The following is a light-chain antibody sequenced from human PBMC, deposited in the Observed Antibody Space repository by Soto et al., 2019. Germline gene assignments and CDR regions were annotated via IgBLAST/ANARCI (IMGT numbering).Light chain of an antibody. J-gene: IGKJ1*01. CDR1: QSVSSY. Sequence: EIVLTQYPANLSLSPGERATLSFRSSQSVSSYLAWYQQKPGQAPRLLIYDASNRATGIPARFSGSGSGTEFTLTISSLQSEDFAEYHCQQYNNWPQTFGQGTKVDIK. V-gene: IGKV3-11*01. CDR2: DAS. CDR3: QQYNNWPQT.